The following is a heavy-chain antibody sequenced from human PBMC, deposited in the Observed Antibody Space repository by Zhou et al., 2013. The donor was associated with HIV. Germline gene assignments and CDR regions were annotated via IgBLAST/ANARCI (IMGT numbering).Heavy chain of an antibody. J-gene: IGHJ4*02. CDR2: INPNSGGT. CDR3: ARVLSYSGSPNYIGFDY. CDR1: GYTFTGYY. D-gene: IGHD1-26*01. V-gene: IGHV1-2*02. Sequence: QVQLVQSGAEVKKPGASVKVSCKASGYTFTGYYMHWVRQAPGQGLEWMGWINPNSGGTNYAQKFQGRVTMTRDTSISTAYMELSRLRSDDTAVYYCARVLSYSGSPNYIGFDYWGQGNPGHRLL.